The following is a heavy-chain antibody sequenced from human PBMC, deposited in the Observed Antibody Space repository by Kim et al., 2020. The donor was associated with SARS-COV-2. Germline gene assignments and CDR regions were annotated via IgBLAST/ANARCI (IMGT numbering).Heavy chain of an antibody. CDR1: GGSISSSSYY. Sequence: SETLSLTCTVSGGSISSSSYYWGWIRQPPGKGLEWIGSIYYSGSTYYNPSLKSRVTISVDTSKNQFSLKLSSVTAADTAVYYCAREAVAGRGGFFDYWGQGTLVTVSS. CDR3: AREAVAGRGGFFDY. J-gene: IGHJ4*02. V-gene: IGHV4-39*07. D-gene: IGHD6-19*01. CDR2: IYYSGST.